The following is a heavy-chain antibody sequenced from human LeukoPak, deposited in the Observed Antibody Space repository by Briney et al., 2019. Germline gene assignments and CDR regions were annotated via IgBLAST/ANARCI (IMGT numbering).Heavy chain of an antibody. CDR3: AKDLLQGDGYWDIDS. J-gene: IGHJ4*02. V-gene: IGHV3-23*01. CDR2: IVGSADDT. Sequence: GGSLRLFCAASGFSVRIYSMDSPRLAPGRGLGLLSGIVGSADDTRYADSVKGRFTISGDNSKHPLYPQMNSLRAEDTAIYYCAKDLLQGDGYWDIDSWGQGTLVTVSS. CDR1: GFSVRIYS. D-gene: IGHD5-24*01.